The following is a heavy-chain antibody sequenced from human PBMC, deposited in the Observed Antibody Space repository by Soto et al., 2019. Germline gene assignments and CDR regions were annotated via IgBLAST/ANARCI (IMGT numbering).Heavy chain of an antibody. CDR1: GFTFSSYS. Sequence: GGSLRLSCAASGFTFSSYSMNWVRQAPGKGLEWVSSISSSSSYIYYADSVKGRFTISRDNAKNSLYLQMNSLRAEDTAVYYCARELYASTSCYDGMDVWGQGTTVTVSS. V-gene: IGHV3-21*01. CDR3: ARELYASTSCYDGMDV. D-gene: IGHD2-2*01. CDR2: ISSSSSYI. J-gene: IGHJ6*02.